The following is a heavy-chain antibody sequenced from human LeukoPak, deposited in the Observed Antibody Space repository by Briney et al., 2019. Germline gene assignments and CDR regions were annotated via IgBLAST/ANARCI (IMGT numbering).Heavy chain of an antibody. J-gene: IGHJ4*02. Sequence: GASVKVSCKASGYTFTSYGISWVRQAPGQGLEWMGGIIPIFGTANYAQKFQGRVTITADESTSTAYMELSSLRSEDTAVYYCARVGSWSSGWYVSWRRGYYFDYWGQGTLVTVSS. CDR1: GYTFTSYG. CDR3: ARVGSWSSGWYVSWRRGYYFDY. D-gene: IGHD6-19*01. CDR2: IIPIFGTA. V-gene: IGHV1-69*13.